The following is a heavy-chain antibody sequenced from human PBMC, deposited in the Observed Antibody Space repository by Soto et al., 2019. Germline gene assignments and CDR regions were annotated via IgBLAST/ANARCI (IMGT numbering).Heavy chain of an antibody. CDR3: ARGLYCGGDCFSYYYYGMDV. Sequence: ASVKVSCKASGGTFSSYAISWVRQAPGQGLEWMGGIIPIFGTANYAQKFQGRVTITADKSTSTAYMELSSLRSEDTAVYYCARGLYCGGDCFSYYYYGMDVWGQGTTVTVSS. CDR1: GGTFSSYA. CDR2: IIPIFGTA. V-gene: IGHV1-69*06. J-gene: IGHJ6*02. D-gene: IGHD2-21*02.